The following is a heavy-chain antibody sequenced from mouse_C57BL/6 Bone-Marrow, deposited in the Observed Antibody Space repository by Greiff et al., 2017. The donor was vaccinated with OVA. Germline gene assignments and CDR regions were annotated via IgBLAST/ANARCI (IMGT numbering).Heavy chain of an antibody. V-gene: IGHV1-81*01. Sequence: QVQLQQSGAELARPGASVKLSCKASGYTFTSYGISWVKQRTGQGLEWIGEIYPRSGNTYYNEKFKGKATLTADKSSSTAYMELRSLTSEDSAVYFCARALDYDGCLDYWGQGTTLTVSS. CDR2: IYPRSGNT. CDR1: GYTFTSYG. D-gene: IGHD2-3*01. CDR3: ARALDYDGCLDY. J-gene: IGHJ2*01.